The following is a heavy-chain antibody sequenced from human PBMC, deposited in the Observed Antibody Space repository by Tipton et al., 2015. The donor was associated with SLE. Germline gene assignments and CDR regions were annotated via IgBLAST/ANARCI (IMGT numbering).Heavy chain of an antibody. Sequence: GSLRLSCAVSGGSISSSNWWSWVRQPPGTGLEWIGEIYHSGSSDYNPSLRRRVTISVDKSKNQFSLKLSSVAAADTAVYYCTREPRGRGRFDPWGQGILVTVSS. J-gene: IGHJ5*02. CDR3: TREPRGRGRFDP. V-gene: IGHV4-4*02. D-gene: IGHD3-16*01. CDR2: IYHSGSS. CDR1: GGSISSSNW.